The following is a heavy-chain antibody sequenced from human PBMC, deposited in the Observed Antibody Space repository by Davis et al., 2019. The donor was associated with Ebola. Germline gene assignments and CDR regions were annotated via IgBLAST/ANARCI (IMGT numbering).Heavy chain of an antibody. J-gene: IGHJ6*02. D-gene: IGHD3-3*01. CDR3: ARRPTYYDFWGHYYYGMDV. CDR1: GYTFTSYG. CDR2: ISAYNGNT. Sequence: ASVKVSCKASGYTFTSYGIGWVRQAPGQGLEWMGWISAYNGNTNYAQKLQGRVTMTTDTSTSTAYMELRSLRSDDTAVYYCARRPTYYDFWGHYYYGMDVWGQGTTVTVSS. V-gene: IGHV1-18*01.